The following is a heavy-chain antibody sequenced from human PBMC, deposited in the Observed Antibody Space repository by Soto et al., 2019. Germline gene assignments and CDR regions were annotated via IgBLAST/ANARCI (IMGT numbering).Heavy chain of an antibody. CDR2: TYYRSKWYN. Sequence: SHTLSLTCAISGYSVSSNSAALNWIRQSPSRGLEWLGRTYYRSKWYNDYAVSVKSRITINPDTSKNQFSLQLNSVTPEDTAVYYCARVGSGWYKVGYYYGMDVWGQGTTVTVSS. D-gene: IGHD6-19*01. CDR3: ARVGSGWYKVGYYYGMDV. CDR1: GYSVSSNSAA. J-gene: IGHJ6*02. V-gene: IGHV6-1*01.